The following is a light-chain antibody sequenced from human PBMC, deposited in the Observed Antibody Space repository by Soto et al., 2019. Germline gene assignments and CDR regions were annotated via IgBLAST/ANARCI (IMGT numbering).Light chain of an antibody. Sequence: EIVMTQSPATLSVSPGERATLSCRASQSVSSNLAWYQQKPGQSPRLLIYGTSTRATGIPARFSGSGSGTEFTLTISSLQSEDFAVYYCHQYNIWPQTFGQGTKVDI. CDR2: GTS. J-gene: IGKJ1*01. CDR3: HQYNIWPQT. CDR1: QSVSSN. V-gene: IGKV3-15*01.